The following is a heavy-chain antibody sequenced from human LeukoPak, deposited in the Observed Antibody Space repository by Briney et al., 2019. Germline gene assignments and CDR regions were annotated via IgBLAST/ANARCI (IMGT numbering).Heavy chain of an antibody. CDR3: ARDLRGRTPAGYGMDF. CDR2: ISAYNGNT. V-gene: IGHV1-18*01. CDR1: GYTFTSYG. Sequence: ASVKVSCKASGYTFTSYGISWVRQAPGQGLEWMGWISAYNGNTNYAQKLQGRVTMTTDTSTSTAYMELRSLRSDDTAVYYCARDLRGRTPAGYGMDFWGQGTTVTVSS. J-gene: IGHJ6*02.